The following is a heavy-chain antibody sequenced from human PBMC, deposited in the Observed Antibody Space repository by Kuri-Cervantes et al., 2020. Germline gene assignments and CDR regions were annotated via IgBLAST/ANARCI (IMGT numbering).Heavy chain of an antibody. CDR3: AAGFWSGYSYYYYYMDV. V-gene: IGHV1-69*13. J-gene: IGHJ6*03. Sequence: SMKVSCKASGFTFTSSAVQWVRQSRGQGREWMGGMIPIFGTANYAQKFQGRVTITAEESTSTAYMELSSLRSGETHVYYCAAGFWSGYSYYYYYMDVWGRGTTVTVSS. CDR1: GFTFTSSA. CDR2: MIPIFGTA. D-gene: IGHD3-3*01.